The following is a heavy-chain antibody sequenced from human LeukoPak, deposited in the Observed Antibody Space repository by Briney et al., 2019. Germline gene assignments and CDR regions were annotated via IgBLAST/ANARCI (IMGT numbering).Heavy chain of an antibody. V-gene: IGHV3-30*18. CDR3: AKEGRDDFNYDY. J-gene: IGHJ4*02. CDR1: RFTFSSYG. CDR2: ISYDGSNK. Sequence: GGSLRLSCAASRFTFSSYGMHWVRQAPGKGLEWVAVISYDGSNKYYADSVKGRFTVSRDNSKNTLYLQMNSLRAEDTAVYYCAKEGRDDFNYDYWGEGTLVTVSS. D-gene: IGHD5-24*01.